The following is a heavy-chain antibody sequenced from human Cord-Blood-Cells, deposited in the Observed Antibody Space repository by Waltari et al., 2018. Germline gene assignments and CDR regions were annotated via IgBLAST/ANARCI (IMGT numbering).Heavy chain of an antibody. CDR1: GASISSGRYS. J-gene: IGHJ4*02. CDR2: IYYSGST. D-gene: IGHD7-27*01. V-gene: IGHV4-31*03. Sequence: QVQLQESGPGLVKPHQTLSLTCTLSGASISSGRYSWSWIRQHPGKGLEWIGYIYYSGSTYYNPSLKSRVTISVDTSKNQFSLKLSSVTAADTAVYYCARTPLGAGDEYYFDYWGQGTLVTVSS. CDR3: ARTPLGAGDEYYFDY.